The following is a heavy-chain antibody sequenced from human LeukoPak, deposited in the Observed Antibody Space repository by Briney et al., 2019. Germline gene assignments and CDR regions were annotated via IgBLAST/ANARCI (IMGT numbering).Heavy chain of an antibody. D-gene: IGHD2-15*01. V-gene: IGHV1-18*01. Sequence: ASVKVSCKASGYTFTRYSISWVRQAPGQGLEWMGWISAYNGNTIYAQKVKGRVTMTTDTSTSTAYMELRSLKSDDTAVYYCARASYCSGGSCYSDYWGQGTLVTVSS. CDR3: ARASYCSGGSCYSDY. CDR2: ISAYNGNT. CDR1: GYTFTRYS. J-gene: IGHJ4*02.